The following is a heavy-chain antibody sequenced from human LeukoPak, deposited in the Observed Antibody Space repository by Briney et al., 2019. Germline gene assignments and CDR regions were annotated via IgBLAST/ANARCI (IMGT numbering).Heavy chain of an antibody. Sequence: ASVKVSCKASGYTFTGHYMHWLRQAPGQGLEWMGWINAYSGATNYAQKFQGSVTMTRDTSISTAYLELTRLTSDDTAVYYCAREEMPTIELDYWGQGTPVTVSS. CDR1: GYTFTGHY. D-gene: IGHD5-24*01. CDR2: INAYSGAT. CDR3: AREEMPTIELDY. V-gene: IGHV1-2*02. J-gene: IGHJ4*02.